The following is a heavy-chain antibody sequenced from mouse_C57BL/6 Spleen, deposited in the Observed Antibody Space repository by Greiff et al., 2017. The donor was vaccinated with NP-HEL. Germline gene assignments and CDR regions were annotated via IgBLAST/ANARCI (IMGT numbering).Heavy chain of an antibody. CDR1: GYTFTSYW. D-gene: IGHD2-2*01. CDR3: AREDYGYGGAWFAY. CDR2: INPSNGGT. J-gene: IGHJ3*01. Sequence: QVQLQQPGTELVKPGASVKLSCKASGYTFTSYWMHWVKQRPGQGLEWIGNINPSNGGTTYNEKFKSKATLTVDKSSSTAYMQLSSLTSEDSAVYYCAREDYGYGGAWFAYWGQGTLVTVSA. V-gene: IGHV1-53*01.